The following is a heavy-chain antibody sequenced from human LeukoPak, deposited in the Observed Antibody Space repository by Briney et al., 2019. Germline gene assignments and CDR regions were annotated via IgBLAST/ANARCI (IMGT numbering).Heavy chain of an antibody. V-gene: IGHV1-58*01. CDR2: IVVGSGNT. Sequence: SVKVSCKASGFTFTSSAVQWVRQARGQRLEWIGWIVVGSGNTNYAQKFQERVTITRDMSTSTAYMELSSLRSEDTAVYYCAAITVGATHDVWFDYWGQGTLVTVSS. D-gene: IGHD1-26*01. J-gene: IGHJ4*02. CDR3: AAITVGATHDVWFDY. CDR1: GFTFTSSA.